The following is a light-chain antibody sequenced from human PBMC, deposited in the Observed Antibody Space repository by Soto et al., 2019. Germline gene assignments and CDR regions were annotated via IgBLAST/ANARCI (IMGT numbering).Light chain of an antibody. CDR2: KDI. J-gene: IGLJ1*01. CDR1: SLPKQN. CDR3: QSSDNSGIYYV. Sequence: ERKQAPSGKSAPGQGARITKTRESLPKQNAYWYQQKPGQAPVLVIYKDIERPSGIPERFSGSSSGTTVTLTISRVQAEDEADYYCQSSDNSGIYYVFGTGTKVTVL. V-gene: IGLV3-25*03.